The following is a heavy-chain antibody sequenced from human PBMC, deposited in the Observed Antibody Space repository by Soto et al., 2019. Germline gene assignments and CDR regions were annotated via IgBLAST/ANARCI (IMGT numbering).Heavy chain of an antibody. V-gene: IGHV4-30-2*01. CDR2: IYDSGSP. J-gene: IGHJ4*02. CDR1: GGSISSDDYS. Sequence: TLSLTCAVSGGSISSDDYSWSWIRQRPGKGLEWIGYIYDSGSPYYNPSLKSRVAISLDRSRNHFSLQLNSVTAADTAMYYCARSLDYDTSGPYYFYAWGQGTLVTVSS. D-gene: IGHD3-22*01. CDR3: ARSLDYDTSGPYYFYA.